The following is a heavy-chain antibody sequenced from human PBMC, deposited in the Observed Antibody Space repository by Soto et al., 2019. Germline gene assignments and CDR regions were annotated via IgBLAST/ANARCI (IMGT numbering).Heavy chain of an antibody. Sequence: EVQRVESGGGLVQPGGSLRLSCAASGFTFSSYDMHWVRQATGKGLEWVSAIGTAGDTYYPGSVKGRFTISRENAKNSLYLQMNSLRAEDTAVYYCARGYYGDYGYYYGMDVWGQRTTVTVSS. CDR2: IGTAGDT. V-gene: IGHV3-13*01. D-gene: IGHD4-17*01. CDR3: ARGYYGDYGYYYGMDV. J-gene: IGHJ6*02. CDR1: GFTFSSYD.